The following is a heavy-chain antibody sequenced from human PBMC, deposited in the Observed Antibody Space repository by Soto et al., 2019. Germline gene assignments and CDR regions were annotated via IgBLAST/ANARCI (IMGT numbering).Heavy chain of an antibody. D-gene: IGHD3-3*01. Sequence: GGSLRLSCAASGFTFSSYSMNWVRQAPGKGLEWVSSISSSSSYIYYVDSVKGRFTISRDNAKNSLYLQMNSLRAEDTAVYYCASFLYDFWSGYLGIYGMDVWGQGTTVTVSS. CDR3: ASFLYDFWSGYLGIYGMDV. V-gene: IGHV3-21*01. CDR1: GFTFSSYS. J-gene: IGHJ6*02. CDR2: ISSSSSYI.